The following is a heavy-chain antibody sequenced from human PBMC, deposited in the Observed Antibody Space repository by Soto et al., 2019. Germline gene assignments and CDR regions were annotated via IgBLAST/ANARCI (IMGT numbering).Heavy chain of an antibody. Sequence: QVQLQESGPGLVKPSETLSLTCTVSGGSVSSGSYYWSWIRQPPGKGLEWIGYIYYSGSTNHNPSLESRVTISVDTSKYQFSLKLSSVTAADTAVYYCARITMIVGYYFDYWGQGTLVTVSS. J-gene: IGHJ4*02. V-gene: IGHV4-61*01. CDR1: GGSVSSGSYY. D-gene: IGHD3-22*01. CDR2: IYYSGST. CDR3: ARITMIVGYYFDY.